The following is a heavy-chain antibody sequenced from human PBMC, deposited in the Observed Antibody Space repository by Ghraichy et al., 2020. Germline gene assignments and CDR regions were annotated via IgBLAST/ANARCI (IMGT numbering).Heavy chain of an antibody. CDR3: ARAPRLHLQGGMDV. CDR2: IKQDGSEK. D-gene: IGHD4-11*01. V-gene: IGHV3-7*01. Sequence: GGSLRLSCTASGFTFSSYWMSWVRQAPGKGLEWVANIKQDGSEKYYVDSVKGRFTISRDNAKNSLYLQMNSLRAEDTAVYYCARAPRLHLQGGMDVWGQGTTVTVSS. CDR1: GFTFSSYW. J-gene: IGHJ6*02.